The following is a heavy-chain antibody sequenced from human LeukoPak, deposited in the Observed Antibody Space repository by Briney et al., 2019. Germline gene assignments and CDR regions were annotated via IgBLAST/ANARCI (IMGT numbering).Heavy chain of an antibody. D-gene: IGHD3-3*01. Sequence: PGGSLRLSCAASGFTFDDYAIHWVRQAPGKGLEWVSGISWNSGVIGCADSVKGRFTISRDNAKNSLYLQMNSLRPEDTALYYCAKDIHPASYYDFWSGYYTGFDYWGLGTLVTVSS. CDR3: AKDIHPASYYDFWSGYYTGFDY. J-gene: IGHJ4*02. CDR2: ISWNSGVI. CDR1: GFTFDDYA. V-gene: IGHV3-9*01.